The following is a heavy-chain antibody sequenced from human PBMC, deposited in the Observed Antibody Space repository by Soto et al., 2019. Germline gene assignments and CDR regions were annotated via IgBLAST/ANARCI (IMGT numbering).Heavy chain of an antibody. J-gene: IGHJ4*02. Sequence: GGSLILSCAASGFNFSSYCMSWVRQAPGKGLEWVSSISGNGAGTYYGDSVKGRFTISRDNSKNTLYLQMNSLRAEDTAVYYCAKVLDAAGLDYWGQGTMVTVSS. CDR2: ISGNGAGT. D-gene: IGHD6-13*01. V-gene: IGHV3-23*01. CDR3: AKVLDAAGLDY. CDR1: GFNFSSYC.